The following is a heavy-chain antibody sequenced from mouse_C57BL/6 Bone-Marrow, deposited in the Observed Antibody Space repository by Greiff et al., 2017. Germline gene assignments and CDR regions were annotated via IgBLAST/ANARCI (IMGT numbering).Heavy chain of an antibody. D-gene: IGHD2-4*01. CDR2: ISSGSSTI. V-gene: IGHV5-17*01. Sequence: EVHLVESGGGLVKPGGSLKLSCAASGFTFSDYGMHWVRQAPEKGLEWVAYISSGSSTIYYADTVKGRFTISRDNAKNTLFLQMTSLRAEDTARYYGARWDDYDDYAMDYWGQGTSVTVAA. CDR3: ARWDDYDDYAMDY. CDR1: GFTFSDYG. J-gene: IGHJ4*01.